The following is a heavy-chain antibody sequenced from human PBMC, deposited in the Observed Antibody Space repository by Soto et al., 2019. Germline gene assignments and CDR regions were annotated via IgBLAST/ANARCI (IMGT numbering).Heavy chain of an antibody. CDR2: ISSTSGTI. J-gene: IGHJ6*02. V-gene: IGHV3-48*02. Sequence: GGSLRLSCEASGFVVSTYSMNWVRQAPGKGLEWISYISSTSGTIYYEDSVKGRFTIFRNNAKNSLFLQMNGLRDDDTALYYCANQKIRFSVAGTLYGLGVWGQGTTVTVSS. CDR3: ANQKIRFSVAGTLYGLGV. D-gene: IGHD6-19*01. CDR1: GFVVSTYS.